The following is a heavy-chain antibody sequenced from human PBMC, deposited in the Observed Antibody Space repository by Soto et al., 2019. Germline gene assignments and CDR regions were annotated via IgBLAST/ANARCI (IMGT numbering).Heavy chain of an antibody. Sequence: LSCAASGFTFSSYAMHWVRQAPGKGLEWVAVISYDGSNKYYADSVKGRFTISRDNSKNTLYLQMNSLRAEDTAVYYCARERGYCSSTSFPKGGWCDYGMDVWGQGTTVTVSS. CDR3: ARERGYCSSTSFPKGGWCDYGMDV. J-gene: IGHJ6*02. D-gene: IGHD2-2*01. CDR1: GFTFSSYA. V-gene: IGHV3-30-3*01. CDR2: ISYDGSNK.